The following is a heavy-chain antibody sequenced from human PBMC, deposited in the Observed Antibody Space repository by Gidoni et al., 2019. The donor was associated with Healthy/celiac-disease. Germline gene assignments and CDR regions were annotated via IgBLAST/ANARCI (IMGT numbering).Heavy chain of an antibody. Sequence: QLQLQESGPGLVKPSETLSLTCTVSGGSISSSSYYWGWIRQPPGKGLEWIGSIYYSGSTYYNPSLKSRVTISVDTSKNQFSLKLSSVTAADTAVYYCASSLRPTVTTWYYFDYWGQGTLVTVSS. D-gene: IGHD4-4*01. CDR1: GGSISSSSYY. CDR3: ASSLRPTVTTWYYFDY. V-gene: IGHV4-39*01. J-gene: IGHJ4*02. CDR2: IYYSGST.